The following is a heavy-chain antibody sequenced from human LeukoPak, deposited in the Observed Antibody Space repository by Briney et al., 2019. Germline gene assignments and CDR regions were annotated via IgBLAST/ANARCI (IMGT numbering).Heavy chain of an antibody. J-gene: IGHJ4*02. V-gene: IGHV1-8*01. CDR2: MNPNSGNT. CDR1: GYTFTSYD. Sequence: ASVKVSCKASGYTFTSYDINWVRQATGQGLEWMGWMNPNSGNTGYAQKFQGRVTMTRDTSISTAYMELSSLRSEDTAVYYCAREEQIVGATKGFDYWGQGTLVTVSS. D-gene: IGHD1-26*01. CDR3: AREEQIVGATKGFDY.